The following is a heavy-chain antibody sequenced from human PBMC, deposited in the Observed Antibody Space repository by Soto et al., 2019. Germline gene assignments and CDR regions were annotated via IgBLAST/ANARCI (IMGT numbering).Heavy chain of an antibody. Sequence: QVQLVQSGAEVKKPGASVKVSCKASGYTFTGYYMHWVRQAPGQGLEWMGWINPNSGGTNYAQKLQGRVTMTRDTSISTAYMELSRLRSDDAAVYYCARLYSYESLMDVWGQGTTVTVSS. CDR3: ARLYSYESLMDV. D-gene: IGHD5-18*01. J-gene: IGHJ6*02. CDR1: GYTFTGYY. V-gene: IGHV1-2*02. CDR2: INPNSGGT.